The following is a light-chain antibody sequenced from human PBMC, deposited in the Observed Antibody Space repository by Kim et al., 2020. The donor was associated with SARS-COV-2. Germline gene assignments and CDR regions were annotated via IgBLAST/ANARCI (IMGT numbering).Light chain of an antibody. Sequence: DTQMTQSPSSLSASEGDRVTITCRASQDIRKSLNWYQQKPGRPPKLLIHNAVDLETEVPSRFGGSRSGTDFTFTITSLQPEDIGTYFCQQYDNLPYTFGRGTKLEI. CDR1: QDIRKS. J-gene: IGKJ2*01. CDR3: QQYDNLPYT. V-gene: IGKV1-33*01. CDR2: NAV.